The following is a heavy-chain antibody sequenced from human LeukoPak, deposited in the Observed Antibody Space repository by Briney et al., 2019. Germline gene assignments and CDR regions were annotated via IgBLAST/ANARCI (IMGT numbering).Heavy chain of an antibody. J-gene: IGHJ3*02. CDR1: GGSFSGYY. D-gene: IGHD3-3*01. CDR2: INHSGST. V-gene: IGHV4-34*01. CDR3: ARGNLRFLELASDI. Sequence: PSETLSLTCAVYGGSFSGYYWSWIRQPPGKGLEWIGEINHSGSTNYNPSLKSRVTISVDTSKNQFSLKLSSVTAADTAVYYCARGNLRFLELASDIWGQGTMVTVSS.